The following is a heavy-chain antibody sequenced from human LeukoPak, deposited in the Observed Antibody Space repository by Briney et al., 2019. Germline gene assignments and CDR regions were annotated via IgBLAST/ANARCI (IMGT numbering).Heavy chain of an antibody. Sequence: ASVKVSCKASGYTFTGYYMHWVRQAPGQGLEWMGWINPNSGGRNYAQKFQGRVTMTRDTSISTAYMELSRLISDDTAVYYCARDVAVAGTEYNWFGPWGQGTLVTVSS. J-gene: IGHJ5*02. CDR2: INPNSGGR. CDR1: GYTFTGYY. CDR3: ARDVAVAGTEYNWFGP. D-gene: IGHD6-13*01. V-gene: IGHV1-2*02.